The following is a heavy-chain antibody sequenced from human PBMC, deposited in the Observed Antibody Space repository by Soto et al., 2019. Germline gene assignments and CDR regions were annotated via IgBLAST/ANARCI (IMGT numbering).Heavy chain of an antibody. J-gene: IGHJ4*02. D-gene: IGHD2-21*01. CDR2: INAGNGNT. Sequence: QVQLVQSGAEVKKPGASVKVSCKAFGYTFTSYAIHWVRQAPGQRLEWMGWINAGNGNTKYSQKFQGRVTITRDTSASTAYMELPSLRSEDTDVYSCARDLAQGIPDYWGQGTLVTVSS. CDR3: ARDLAQGIPDY. CDR1: GYTFTSYA. V-gene: IGHV1-3*01.